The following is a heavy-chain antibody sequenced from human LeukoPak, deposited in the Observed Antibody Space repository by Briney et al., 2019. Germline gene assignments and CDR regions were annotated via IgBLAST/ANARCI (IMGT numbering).Heavy chain of an antibody. J-gene: IGHJ4*02. D-gene: IGHD6-19*01. CDR1: GFTFDDYA. CDR2: ISWNSGSI. CDR3: AKDWGSSGSFDY. V-gene: IGHV3-9*03. Sequence: GGSLRLSCAASGFTFDDYAMHWVRQAPGKGLEWVSGISWNSGSIGYADSVKGRFTISRDNAKNSLYLQMNSLRAGDMALYYCAKDWGSSGSFDYWGQGTLVTVSS.